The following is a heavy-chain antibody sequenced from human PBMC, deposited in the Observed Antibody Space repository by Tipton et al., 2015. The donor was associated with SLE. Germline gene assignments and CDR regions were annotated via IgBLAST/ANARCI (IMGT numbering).Heavy chain of an antibody. V-gene: IGHV4-34*01. D-gene: IGHD3-10*01. CDR1: GGSFSGYY. J-gene: IGHJ4*02. Sequence: TLSLTCAVYGGSFSGYYWSWIRQPPGKGLEWIGEINHSGSTNYNPSLKSRVTISVDTSKNQFSLKLSSVTAADTAVYYCARGHYYGSGSYPPYFDYWGQGTLVTVSS. CDR3: ARGHYYGSGSYPPYFDY. CDR2: INHSGST.